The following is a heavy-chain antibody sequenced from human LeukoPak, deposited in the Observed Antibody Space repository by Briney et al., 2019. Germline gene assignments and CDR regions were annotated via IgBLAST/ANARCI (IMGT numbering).Heavy chain of an antibody. CDR1: GGSIGRDGYY. Sequence: SETLSLTCTVSGGSIGRDGYYWGWIRQSAEKGLEYIGRIFSDTEYTSYNPSLSGRVTISQDLSKNQFSLKLSSVTAADTAVYYCAKITPGDYARERFNWFDPWGQGTLVTVSS. CDR2: IFSDTEYT. CDR3: AKITPGDYARERFNWFDP. J-gene: IGHJ5*02. V-gene: IGHV4-61*10. D-gene: IGHD4-17*01.